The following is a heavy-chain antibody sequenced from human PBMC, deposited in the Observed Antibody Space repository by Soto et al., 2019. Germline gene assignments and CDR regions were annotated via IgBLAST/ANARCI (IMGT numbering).Heavy chain of an antibody. CDR2: NHIRGRT. V-gene: IGHV4-61*08. J-gene: IGHJ5*02. Sequence: SETLSLPCSVSGVSVSSDDYYWNWIRQPPGKGLEWIGYNHIRGRTNYNPSLGSRVAISLDTSKNRFSLTLTSVTAADTAIYSFARLLDSNSWPLDLWVQGNLVTVSS. CDR3: ARLLDSNSWPLDL. D-gene: IGHD1-26*01. CDR1: GVSVSSDDYY.